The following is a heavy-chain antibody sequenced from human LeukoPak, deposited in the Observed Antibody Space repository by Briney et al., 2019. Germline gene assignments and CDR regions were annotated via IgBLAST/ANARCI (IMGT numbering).Heavy chain of an antibody. D-gene: IGHD2-2*01. J-gene: IGHJ4*02. CDR3: ARGWCSSTSCYGVFDY. V-gene: IGHV1-69*13. CDR1: GYTFTSYY. CDR2: IIPIFGTA. Sequence: SVKVSCKASGYTFTSYYMHWVRQAPGQGLEWMGGIIPIFGTANYAQKFQGRVTITADESTSTAYMELSSLRSEDTAVYYCARGWCSSTSCYGVFDYWGQGTLVTVSS.